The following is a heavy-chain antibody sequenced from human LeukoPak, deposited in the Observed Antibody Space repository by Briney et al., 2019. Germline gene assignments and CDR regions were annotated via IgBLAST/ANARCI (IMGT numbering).Heavy chain of an antibody. Sequence: GGSLRLSCAASGFTFSSYDMHWVRQATGKGLEWVSAIGTAGDTYYPGSVKGRFTISRDNAKNSLYLQMNSLRAEDTAVYYCARIMTTVTTVEYWGQGTLVTVSS. CDR1: GFTFSSYD. CDR2: IGTAGDT. J-gene: IGHJ4*02. V-gene: IGHV3-13*01. CDR3: ARIMTTVTTVEY. D-gene: IGHD4-17*01.